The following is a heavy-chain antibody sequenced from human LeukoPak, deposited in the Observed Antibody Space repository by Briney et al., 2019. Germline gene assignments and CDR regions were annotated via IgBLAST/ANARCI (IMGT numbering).Heavy chain of an antibody. CDR1: GVPISSSRYY. D-gene: IGHD2-2*01. CDR3: ASGGYCSSTSCYPNWFDP. CDR2: LYYSGST. V-gene: IGHV4-39*07. J-gene: IGHJ5*02. Sequence: PSETLSLTCTVSGVPISSSRYYWGWIRQPPGKGLEWIGSLYYSGSTYYSPSLKSRVTISVDTSKNQFSLKLTSVTAADTAVYYCASGGYCSSTSCYPNWFDPWGQGTLVTVSS.